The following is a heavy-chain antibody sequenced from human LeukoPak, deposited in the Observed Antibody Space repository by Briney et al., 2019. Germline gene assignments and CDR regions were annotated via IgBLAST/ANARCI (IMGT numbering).Heavy chain of an antibody. CDR1: GFTFSSYG. CDR2: IWYDGSNK. D-gene: IGHD2-21*02. V-gene: IGHV3-33*01. CDR3: ARDRSGDHLYYFDY. Sequence: GRSLRLSCAASGFTFSSYGMHWVRQAPGKGLEWVAVIWYDGSNKYYADSVKGRFTISRDNSKNTPYLQMNSLRAEDTAVYYCARDRSGDHLYYFDYWGQGTLVTVSS. J-gene: IGHJ4*02.